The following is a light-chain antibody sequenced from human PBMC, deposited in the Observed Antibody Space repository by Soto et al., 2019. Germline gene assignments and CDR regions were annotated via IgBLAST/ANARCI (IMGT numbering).Light chain of an antibody. CDR1: QSISSY. Sequence: DIQMTQSPSSLSASVGDRVTITCRASQSISSYLNWYQQKPGKAPKLLIYAASSLQSGVPSRFSGSGSGTDFTLTISSLQPEDFATHYCQQSYRMVTFGPGTKVDIK. CDR2: AAS. CDR3: QQSYRMVT. J-gene: IGKJ3*01. V-gene: IGKV1-39*01.